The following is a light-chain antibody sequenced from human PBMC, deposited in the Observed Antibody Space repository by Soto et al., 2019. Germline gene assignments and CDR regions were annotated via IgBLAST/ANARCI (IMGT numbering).Light chain of an antibody. V-gene: IGLV2-14*03. CDR3: SSYTGSVSPYV. Sequence: QSVLTQPASVSGSPGQSITISCTGTGSDVGYYNYVSWYQQHPGKAPTLMIYDVSNRPSGVSNRFSGSKSGNTASLTISGLQAEDEADYYCSSYTGSVSPYVVGTGTKLTVL. CDR2: DVS. J-gene: IGLJ1*01. CDR1: GSDVGYYNY.